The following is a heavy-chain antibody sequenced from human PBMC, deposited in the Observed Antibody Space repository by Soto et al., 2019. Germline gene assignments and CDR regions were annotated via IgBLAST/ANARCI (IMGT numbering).Heavy chain of an antibody. CDR2: ISAYNGQT. V-gene: IGHV1-18*01. CDR3: ARDYGNTGGMDV. D-gene: IGHD4-4*01. J-gene: IGHJ6*02. Sequence: QVQLVQSGVEVKKPGASVKVSCKASGYTFNVYGIGWVRQAPGQGLEWMGWISAYNGQTKDAQKFQGRVIMTTDTSTPTAYMELRSLRSDDTAIYYCARDYGNTGGMDVWGQGTTVTVS. CDR1: GYTFNVYG.